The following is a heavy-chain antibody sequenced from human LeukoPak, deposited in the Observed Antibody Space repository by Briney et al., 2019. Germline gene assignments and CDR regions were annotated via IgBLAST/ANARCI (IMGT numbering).Heavy chain of an antibody. J-gene: IGHJ3*02. CDR1: GGSISGYY. CDR2: IYYSGST. Sequence: SETLSLTCTVSGGSISGYYWSWIRQPPGKGLEWIGYIYYSGSTNYNPSLKSRVTISVDTSKNQFSLKLSSVTAADTAVYYCARDGPMTTDAFDIWGQGTMVTVSS. CDR3: ARDGPMTTDAFDI. V-gene: IGHV4-59*01. D-gene: IGHD4-17*01.